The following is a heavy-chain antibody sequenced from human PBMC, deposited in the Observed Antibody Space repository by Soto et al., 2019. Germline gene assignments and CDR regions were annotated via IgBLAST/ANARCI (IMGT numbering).Heavy chain of an antibody. CDR1: GFTFDDYA. D-gene: IGHD2-15*01. Sequence: GGSLRLSCAASGFTFDDYAMHWVRQAPGKGLEWVSGISWNSGSIGYADSVKGRFTISRDNAKNSLYLQMNSLRAEDTALYYCAKGYAGGHRAGDAFDIWGQGTMATVSS. J-gene: IGHJ3*02. V-gene: IGHV3-9*01. CDR3: AKGYAGGHRAGDAFDI. CDR2: ISWNSGSI.